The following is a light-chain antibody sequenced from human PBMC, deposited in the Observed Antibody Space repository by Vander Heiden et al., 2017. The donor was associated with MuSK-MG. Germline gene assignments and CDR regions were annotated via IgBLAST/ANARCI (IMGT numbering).Light chain of an antibody. V-gene: IGKV1-39*01. J-gene: IGKJ5*01. CDR1: QNISIN. Sequence: DLQMTPFPSPLSASLGDRVPITFRASQNISINLNWYQLKLGKAPKVLIYAASSLQSGVPRRFRGSGSGKGFTLTISSLQLEDFANYFCQQSYGTLTFGQGTRLELK. CDR2: AAS. CDR3: QQSYGTLT.